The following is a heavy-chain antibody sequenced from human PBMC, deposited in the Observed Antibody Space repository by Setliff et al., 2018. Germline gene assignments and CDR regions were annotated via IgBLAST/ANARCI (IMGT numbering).Heavy chain of an antibody. CDR1: GYTFTGYY. CDR3: ARGRDFWSGYLVY. Sequence: GASVKVSCKASGYTFTGYYMHWVRQAPGQGLEWMGWINPNSGDTNYAQKFQGWVTMTRDTSISTAYMELSRLRSDDTAVYYCARGRDFWSGYLVYWGQGTLVTVSS. CDR2: INPNSGDT. J-gene: IGHJ4*02. V-gene: IGHV1-2*04. D-gene: IGHD3-3*01.